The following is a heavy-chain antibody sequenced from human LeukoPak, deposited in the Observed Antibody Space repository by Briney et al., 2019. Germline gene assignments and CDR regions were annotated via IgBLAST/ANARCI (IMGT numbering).Heavy chain of an antibody. V-gene: IGHV3-33*01. J-gene: IGHJ6*02. CDR3: ARDLRRLSRVSYGMDV. CDR2: IWYDGSNK. CDR1: GFTFSSYG. Sequence: GGSLRLSCAASGFTFSSYGMHWVRQAPGKGLEWAAVIWYDGSNKYYADSVKGRFTISRDNSKNTLYLQMNSLRAEDTAVYYCARDLRRLSRVSYGMDVWGQGTTVTVSS. D-gene: IGHD4-17*01.